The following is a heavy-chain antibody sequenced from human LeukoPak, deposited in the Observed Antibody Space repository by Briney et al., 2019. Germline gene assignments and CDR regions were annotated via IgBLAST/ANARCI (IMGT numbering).Heavy chain of an antibody. CDR2: ISYDGYDK. Sequence: GGSLRLSCAASGFTFNDYAMYWVRRAPGRWLEWVRLISYDGYDKSYADSGRGRFTISRDNSTHALYLQMNTLRAEDTAVYYCARGGCSGGSCYSDFDYWGQGTLVTVSP. CDR1: GFTFNDYA. J-gene: IGHJ4*02. V-gene: IGHV3-30-3*01. CDR3: ARGGCSGGSCYSDFDY. D-gene: IGHD2-15*01.